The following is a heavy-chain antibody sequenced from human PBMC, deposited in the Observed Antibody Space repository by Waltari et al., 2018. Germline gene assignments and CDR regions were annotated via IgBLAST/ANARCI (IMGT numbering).Heavy chain of an antibody. D-gene: IGHD3-22*01. Sequence: EVQLLESGGALVQPRGSLRLSCAASGFTISSNAMSWVRQAPGKGLEWVSVISSSGGTIYDSDSVKGRFTSSRDYSKNTLYLQMNSLRAGDTAVYFCAKWDRVIVSEGGAFDIWGQGTMVTVSS. CDR3: AKWDRVIVSEGGAFDI. CDR2: ISSSGGTI. V-gene: IGHV3-23*01. J-gene: IGHJ3*02. CDR1: GFTISSNA.